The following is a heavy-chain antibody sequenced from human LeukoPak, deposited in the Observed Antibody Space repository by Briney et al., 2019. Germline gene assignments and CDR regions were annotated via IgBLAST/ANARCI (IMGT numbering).Heavy chain of an antibody. V-gene: IGHV4-34*01. J-gene: IGHJ4*02. D-gene: IGHD3-10*01. CDR1: GGSFSGYY. CDR2: INHSGST. CDR3: ARVFGETNCPFYY. Sequence: SETLSLTCAVYGGSFSGYYWSWIRQPPGKGLEWIGEINHSGSTNYNPSLKSRVTISVDTSKNQFSLKLSSVTAADTAVYYCARVFGETNCPFYYWGQGTLVTVSS.